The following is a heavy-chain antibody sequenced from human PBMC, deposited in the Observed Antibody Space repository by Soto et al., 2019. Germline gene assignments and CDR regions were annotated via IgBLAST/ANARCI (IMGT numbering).Heavy chain of an antibody. D-gene: IGHD4-17*01. CDR2: IKQDGSGK. CDR3: ARIYGDYPYYFDY. CDR1: GFTFSSYW. Sequence: GGSLRLSCAASGFTFSSYWMSWVRQAPGKGLEWVANIKQDGSGKYYVDSVKGRFTISRDNAKNSLYLQMNSLRAEDTAVYYCARIYGDYPYYFDYWGQGTLVTVSS. J-gene: IGHJ4*02. V-gene: IGHV3-7*01.